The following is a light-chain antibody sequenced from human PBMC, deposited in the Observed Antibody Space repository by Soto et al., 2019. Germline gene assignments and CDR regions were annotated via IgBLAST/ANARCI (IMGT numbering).Light chain of an antibody. V-gene: IGKV1-9*01. CDR2: AAS. J-gene: IGKJ4*01. Sequence: DIQLTQSPSFLSASAGDRVTITCRASQGIAGNLAWYRQKPGEAPKVLIFAASTLQSGVPSRFSGSGSGTEFTLTISSLQPEDSATYYCQQLNSYPLTFGGGTKVEIK. CDR3: QQLNSYPLT. CDR1: QGIAGN.